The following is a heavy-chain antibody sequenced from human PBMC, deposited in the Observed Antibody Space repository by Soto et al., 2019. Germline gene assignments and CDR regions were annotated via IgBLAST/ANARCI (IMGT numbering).Heavy chain of an antibody. CDR1: GGTFSSYA. V-gene: IGHV1-69*01. Sequence: QVQLVQSGAEVKKPGSSVKVFCKASGGTFSSYAISWVRQAPGQGLEWMGGIIPIFGTANYAQKFQGRVTITADESTSTAYMELSSLRSEDTAVYYCARKVRGTTVETRRDYYGMDVWGQGTTVTVSS. CDR3: ARKVRGTTVETRRDYYGMDV. D-gene: IGHD4-17*01. J-gene: IGHJ6*02. CDR2: IIPIFGTA.